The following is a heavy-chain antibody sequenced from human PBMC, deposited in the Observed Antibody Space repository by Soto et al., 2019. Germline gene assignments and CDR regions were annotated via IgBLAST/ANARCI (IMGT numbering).Heavy chain of an antibody. J-gene: IGHJ4*02. Sequence: SGRTTYYADSVKGRFTVSRDDSKNTLDLQMSSRRAEDTAVYYCATVNHTSRSFDYLGQGTLVTVSS. CDR3: ATVNHTSRSFDY. V-gene: IGHV3-23*01. CDR2: SGRTT.